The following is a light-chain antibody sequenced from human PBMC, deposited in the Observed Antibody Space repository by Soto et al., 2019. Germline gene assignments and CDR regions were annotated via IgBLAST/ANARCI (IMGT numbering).Light chain of an antibody. J-gene: IGKJ5*01. CDR1: DILLYNNTYNY. Sequence: EIVMTQSPLTLPVTPGEPASISWRSIDILLYNNTYNYLDWYVQKPGQSPQLLIYFGSNRAPGVPDRFSGSGSGTDFTLKINRVEAEDVGTYYCMQALQSLTFGQGTRLEIK. V-gene: IGKV2-28*01. CDR3: MQALQSLT. CDR2: FGS.